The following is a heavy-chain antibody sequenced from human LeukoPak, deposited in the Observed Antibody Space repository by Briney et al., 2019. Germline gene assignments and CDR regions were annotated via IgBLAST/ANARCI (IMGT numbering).Heavy chain of an antibody. D-gene: IGHD3-10*01. J-gene: IGHJ6*03. CDR3: ARVFDSGSQAYFYYMDV. CDR2: IYSSGST. CDR1: GGSIRGYY. V-gene: IGHV4-59*01. Sequence: SQTLSLTCTVSGGSIRGYYWSWVRQSPEKGLEWIGYIYSSGSTNYNPSLKSRVTMSVDTSKNQLSLKVSPVTAADTAVYYCARVFDSGSQAYFYYMDVWGKGTTVIISS.